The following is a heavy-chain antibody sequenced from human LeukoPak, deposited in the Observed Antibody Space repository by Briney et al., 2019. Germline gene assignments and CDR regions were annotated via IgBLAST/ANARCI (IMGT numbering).Heavy chain of an antibody. V-gene: IGHV3-20*04. D-gene: IGHD1-1*01. CDR1: GFTFDDYG. Sequence: PGGSLRLSCAASGFTFDDYGMSWVRQAPGKGLEWVSGINWIGGSATYADSVRGRFTISRDNAKNSLYLQMNSLRAEDTAVYYCARAGGGPTTLYWYFDLWGRGTLVTVSS. CDR2: INWIGGSA. J-gene: IGHJ2*01. CDR3: ARAGGGPTTLYWYFDL.